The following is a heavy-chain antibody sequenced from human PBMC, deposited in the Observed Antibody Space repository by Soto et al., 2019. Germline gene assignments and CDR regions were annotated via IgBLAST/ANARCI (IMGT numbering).Heavy chain of an antibody. J-gene: IGHJ4*02. Sequence: GGSLRLSCAASGFTFSSYAMSWVRQAPGKGLELVSAISGSGGSTSYADSVKGRFTISSDNSKNTLYLQMNSLRAEDTAVYYCAKGLVYYDSSGSYDYWGQGTLVTVSS. V-gene: IGHV3-23*01. CDR2: ISGSGGST. CDR1: GFTFSSYA. CDR3: AKGLVYYDSSGSYDY. D-gene: IGHD3-22*01.